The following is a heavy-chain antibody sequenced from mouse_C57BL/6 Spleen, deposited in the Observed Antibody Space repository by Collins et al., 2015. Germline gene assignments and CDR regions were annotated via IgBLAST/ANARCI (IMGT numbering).Heavy chain of an antibody. D-gene: IGHD1-1*01. CDR1: GFTFSSYT. Sequence: EVKLVESGGGLVQPGGSLKLSCAASGFTFSSYTMSWVRQTPEKRLEWVAYISNGGGSTYYPDTVKGRFTISRDNAKNTLYLQMSSLKSEDTAMYYCASLLHYAMDYWGQGTSVTVSS. V-gene: IGHV5-12-2*01. CDR2: ISNGGGST. CDR3: ASLLHYAMDY. J-gene: IGHJ4*01.